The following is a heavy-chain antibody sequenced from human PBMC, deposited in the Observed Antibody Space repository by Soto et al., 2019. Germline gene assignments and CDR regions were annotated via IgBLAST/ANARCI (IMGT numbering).Heavy chain of an antibody. CDR1: GGSISSYY. V-gene: IGHV4-59*01. CDR2: MYYSGST. J-gene: IGHJ4*02. CDR3: ARGTFGVVKD. Sequence: LETLSLTCTVSGGSISSYYWSWIRQSPGKGLEWIGYMYYSGSTNYNPSLKSRVTISIDTSRNQFSLKLSSVTAAGTAVYYCARGTFGVVKDWGQGTLVTVSS. D-gene: IGHD3-3*01.